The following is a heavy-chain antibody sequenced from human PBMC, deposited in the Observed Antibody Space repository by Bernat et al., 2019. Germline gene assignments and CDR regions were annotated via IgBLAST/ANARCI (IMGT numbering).Heavy chain of an antibody. D-gene: IGHD6-25*01. V-gene: IGHV3-73*01. Sequence: EVQLAESGGGLVQPGGSLKLSCAASGFTFSDSTMRWVRQASGKGLEWVGRVRRKATSYTTSDAASVKGRFTSARDESRNMAYLQMNSLKIADTAVSYCTKSGALAAYTFDYWGQGTLVTVSS. CDR3: TKSGALAAYTFDY. J-gene: IGHJ4*02. CDR1: GFTFSDST. CDR2: VRRKATSYTT.